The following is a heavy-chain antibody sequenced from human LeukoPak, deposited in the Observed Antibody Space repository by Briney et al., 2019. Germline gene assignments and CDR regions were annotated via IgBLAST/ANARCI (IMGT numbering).Heavy chain of an antibody. Sequence: PGGSLRLSCAASGFTFSSYSMNWVRQAPGKGLEWVSSISSSSSYIYYADSVKGRFTISRDNAKNSLYLQMNSLRAEDTAVYYCARGVIAAPTSFDYWGQGTLVTVSS. V-gene: IGHV3-21*01. CDR1: GFTFSSYS. CDR3: ARGVIAAPTSFDY. CDR2: ISSSSSYI. J-gene: IGHJ4*02. D-gene: IGHD6-6*01.